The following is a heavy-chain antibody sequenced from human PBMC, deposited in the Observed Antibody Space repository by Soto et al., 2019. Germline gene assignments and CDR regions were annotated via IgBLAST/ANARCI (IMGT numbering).Heavy chain of an antibody. CDR2: VYSGGST. CDR1: GFTVSRNY. CDR3: ARDGYDSSGFGPV. D-gene: IGHD3-22*01. Sequence: GGSLRLSCAASGFTVSRNYMSWVLQAPGKGLEWVSVVYSGGSTYYADSVKDRFIISRDNSKNILYLQMNSLRAEDTAVYYCARDGYDSSGFGPVWGQGTLVTVSS. J-gene: IGHJ4*02. V-gene: IGHV3-66*01.